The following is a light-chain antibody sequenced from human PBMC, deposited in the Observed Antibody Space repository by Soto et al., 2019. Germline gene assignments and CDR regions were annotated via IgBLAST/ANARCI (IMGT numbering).Light chain of an antibody. CDR3: SSYAGSNYYV. CDR1: SSDVGGYDY. J-gene: IGLJ1*01. CDR2: EVN. V-gene: IGLV2-8*01. Sequence: QSALTQPPSASGSPGQSVSISCTGTSSDVGGYDYVSWYQQYPGEAPRLMIYEVNKRPSGVPDRFSGSKSGNTASLTVSGLQAEDEADYYCSSYAGSNYYVFGIGTKLTVL.